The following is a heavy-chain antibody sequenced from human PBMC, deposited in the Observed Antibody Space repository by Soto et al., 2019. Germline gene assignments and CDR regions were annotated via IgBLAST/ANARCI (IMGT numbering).Heavy chain of an antibody. D-gene: IGHD4-4*01. CDR3: SRAGILTTPYYFDY. CDR1: GFTFSDHY. J-gene: IGHJ4*01. CDR2: IRNKANSYTT. V-gene: IGHV3-72*01. Sequence: EVQLVESGGSLVQPGRSLRLSCAAFGFTFSDHYMDWVRQAPGKGLEWVGRIRNKANSYTTEYAASVKGRFTISRDDSKNSLFLQMNSLKTEDTAVYYCSRAGILTTPYYFDYWGQGTLVTVSS.